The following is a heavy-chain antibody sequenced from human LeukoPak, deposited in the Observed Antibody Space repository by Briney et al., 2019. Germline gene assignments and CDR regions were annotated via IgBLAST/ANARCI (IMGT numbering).Heavy chain of an antibody. CDR1: GFTISSYG. Sequence: GGSLRLSCAASGFTISSYGMHWVRQAPGKGLEWVAVIWYDGSNKYYADSVKGRFTISSDNSKNTLYLQMNSLRAEDTAVYYCAKDMGPYSYALDYWGQGTLVTVSS. CDR3: AKDMGPYSYALDY. D-gene: IGHD5-18*01. CDR2: IWYDGSNK. J-gene: IGHJ4*02. V-gene: IGHV3-33*06.